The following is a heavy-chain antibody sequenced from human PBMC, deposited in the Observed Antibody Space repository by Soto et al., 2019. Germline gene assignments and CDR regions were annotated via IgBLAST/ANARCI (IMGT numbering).Heavy chain of an antibody. CDR1: GGSFSGYY. V-gene: IGHV4-34*01. CDR2: ITHDGNT. CDR3: ARDLTTVTDRYYYYYGMDV. D-gene: IGHD4-17*01. Sequence: SETLSLTCAVYGGSFSGYYWTWIRQPPGKGLEWIGEITHDGNTNYNPSLKSRVTISVDTSKNQFSLKLSSVTAADTAVYYCARDLTTVTDRYYYYYGMDVWGQGTTVTVSS. J-gene: IGHJ6*02.